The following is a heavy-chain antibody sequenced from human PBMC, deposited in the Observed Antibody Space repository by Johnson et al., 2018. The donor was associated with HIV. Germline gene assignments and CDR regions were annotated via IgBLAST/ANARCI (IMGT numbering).Heavy chain of an antibody. CDR3: AKDRGKNVWMGLNDAVDI. CDR1: GFTFDDYA. Sequence: VQLVESGGGLVQPGRSLRLSCAASGFTFDDYAMHWVRQAPGKGLEWVSGISWNSGSIGYADSVKGRFTISRDNAKTSLYLQMNSLRAEDTALYYCAKDRGKNVWMGLNDAVDIWGQGTRVTVSS. CDR2: ISWNSGSI. V-gene: IGHV3-9*01. D-gene: IGHD3-16*01. J-gene: IGHJ3*02.